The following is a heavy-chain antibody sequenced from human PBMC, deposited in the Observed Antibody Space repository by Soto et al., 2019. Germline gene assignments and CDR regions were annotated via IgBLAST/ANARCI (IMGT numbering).Heavy chain of an antibody. CDR3: VRGPRYCSGGSCSIMGDAFDI. CDR1: GFTVTEIY. D-gene: IGHD2-15*01. V-gene: IGHV3-66*01. J-gene: IGHJ3*02. CDR2: IYNEFT. Sequence: EVQLVESGGGLVQPGGSLRLSCVASGFTVTEIYMNWVRQAPGKGLEWVSVIYNEFTDYADSVRGRFSISTDSSKNALYLQMKGLRAEDSAVYYCVRGPRYCSGGSCSIMGDAFDIWGQGTMVTVSS.